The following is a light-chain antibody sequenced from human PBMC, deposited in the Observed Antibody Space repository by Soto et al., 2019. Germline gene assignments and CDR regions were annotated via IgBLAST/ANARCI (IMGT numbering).Light chain of an antibody. J-gene: IGKJ1*01. CDR3: HQHGGSPET. Sequence: EIGLTQSPGTLSLSPGERATLSCRASQSVSNNYVAWYQQKPGQAPRLLIFRASIKATGIPDRFSGSGSGTEFILTIRGLETEDSGIYHCHQHGGSPETFGQWTQLEIK. CDR2: RAS. V-gene: IGKV3-20*01. CDR1: QSVSNNY.